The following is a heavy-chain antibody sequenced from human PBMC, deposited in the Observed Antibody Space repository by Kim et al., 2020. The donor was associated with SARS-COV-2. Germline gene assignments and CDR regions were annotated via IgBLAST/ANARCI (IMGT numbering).Heavy chain of an antibody. Sequence: GGSLRLSCAASGFTFSNAWMSWVRQAPGKGLEWVGRIKSKTDGGTTDYAAPVKGRFTISRDDSKNTLYLQMNSLKTEDTAVYYCTTNVLRYFDGPYMDVWGQGTTVTVSS. CDR2: IKSKTDGGTT. CDR3: TTNVLRYFDGPYMDV. V-gene: IGHV3-15*01. CDR1: GFTFSNAW. J-gene: IGHJ6*02. D-gene: IGHD3-9*01.